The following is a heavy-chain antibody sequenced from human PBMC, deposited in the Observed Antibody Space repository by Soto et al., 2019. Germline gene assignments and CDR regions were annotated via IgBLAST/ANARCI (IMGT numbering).Heavy chain of an antibody. J-gene: IGHJ6*02. CDR1: GFTFSSYS. CDR2: INSGSFSI. Sequence: VQLVESGGGLVKPGGSLRLSCAASGFTFSSYSMNWVRQAPGEGLEWVSSINSGSFSINYADSVKGRFSISRDNAQNSLHLQMNNLRAEDTAVYYCARNESSNIYGMDVWGQGTTVTVSS. V-gene: IGHV3-21*01. CDR3: ARNESSNIYGMDV. D-gene: IGHD6-6*01.